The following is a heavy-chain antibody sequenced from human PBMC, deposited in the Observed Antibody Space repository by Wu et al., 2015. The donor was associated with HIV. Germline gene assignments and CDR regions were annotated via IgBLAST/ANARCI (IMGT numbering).Heavy chain of an antibody. CDR1: GGTFSNYA. Sequence: QVHLVQSGAEVKKPGSSVKVSCKASGGTFSNYAISWVRQAPGQGLEWMGRIIPIFATANYAQEFQGRVTITADESTSTAYMELSSLRSEDTAVYYCAREDKYYFDYWGQGTLVTVSS. V-gene: IGHV1-69*13. CDR3: AREDKYYFDY. CDR2: IIPIFATA. J-gene: IGHJ4*02.